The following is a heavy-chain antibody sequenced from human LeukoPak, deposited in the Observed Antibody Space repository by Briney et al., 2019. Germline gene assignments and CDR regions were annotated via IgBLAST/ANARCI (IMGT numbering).Heavy chain of an antibody. V-gene: IGHV5-51*01. CDR3: ARRYGYCSSTSCFNIGGWFDP. J-gene: IGHJ5*02. D-gene: IGHD2-2*01. CDR1: GYSFTSYW. CDR2: IYPGDSDT. Sequence: GESLKISCKGSGYSFTSYWIGWVRQMPGKGLEWMGIIYPGDSDTRYSPSFQGQVTISVDKSISTAYLQWSSLKASDTAMYYCARRYGYCSSTSCFNIGGWFDPWGQGTLVTVSS.